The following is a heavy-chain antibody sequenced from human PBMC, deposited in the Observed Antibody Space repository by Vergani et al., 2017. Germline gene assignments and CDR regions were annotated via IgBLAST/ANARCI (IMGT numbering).Heavy chain of an antibody. D-gene: IGHD4-11*01. CDR3: ARLADSNSEEAFNYRPFDP. J-gene: IGHJ5*02. Sequence: EVRLSESGGGLVPPGGSLRLSCVASGFTFKNFAMAWVRQAPGQGLEWISTISGRGDDTYFADSVKGRFTVSRDNSKNSLFLQLNRLRTEDTGVYYCARLADSNSEEAFNYRPFDPWGVGILVTVSA. V-gene: IGHV3-23*01. CDR2: ISGRGDDT. CDR1: GFTFKNFA.